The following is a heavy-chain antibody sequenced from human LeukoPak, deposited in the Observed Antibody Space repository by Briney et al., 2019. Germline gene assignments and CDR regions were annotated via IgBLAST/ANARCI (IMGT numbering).Heavy chain of an antibody. J-gene: IGHJ6*03. V-gene: IGHV1-2*02. CDR2: INPNSGGT. CDR1: GYTFTGYY. Sequence: ASVKVSCKASGYTFTGYYMHWVRQAPGQGLEWMGWINPNSGGTNYAQKFQGRVTMTRDTSISTAYMELSRLRSDDTAVYYCARHLDNYYYYMDVWGKGTTVTISS. CDR3: ARHLDNYYYYMDV.